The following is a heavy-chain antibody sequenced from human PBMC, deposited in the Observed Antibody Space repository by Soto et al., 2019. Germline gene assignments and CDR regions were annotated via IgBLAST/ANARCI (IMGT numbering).Heavy chain of an antibody. V-gene: IGHV3-64*02. CDR2: ISSNGGST. D-gene: IGHD5-18*01. CDR3: AREGYSYGPNAFDF. J-gene: IGHJ3*01. Sequence: EVQLVESGKGLVQPGGSLRLSCAASGFTFSTYAMHWVRQAPGKGLAYVSGISSNGGSTYYADSVKGRFTISRDNSKNTPYLQMGSLRDEDMAVYYCAREGYSYGPNAFDFWGQGTMVTVSS. CDR1: GFTFSTYA.